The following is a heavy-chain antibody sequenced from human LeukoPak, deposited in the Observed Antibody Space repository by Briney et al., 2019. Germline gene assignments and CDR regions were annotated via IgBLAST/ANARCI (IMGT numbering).Heavy chain of an antibody. J-gene: IGHJ4*02. V-gene: IGHV1-69*13. CDR2: IIPIFDTA. CDR3: ARDNIRGGKGIAAAGGYY. D-gene: IGHD6-13*01. CDR1: GGTFSSYA. Sequence: SVKVSCKASGGTFSSYAISWVRQAPGQGLEWMGGIIPIFDTAVYAQKFQGRVTVTADESTSTAYMDLSSLTSEDTAVYYCARDNIRGGKGIAAAGGYYWGQGTLVTVSS.